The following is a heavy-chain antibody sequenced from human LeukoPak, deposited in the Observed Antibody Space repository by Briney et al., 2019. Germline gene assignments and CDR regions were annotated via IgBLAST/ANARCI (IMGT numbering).Heavy chain of an antibody. CDR1: GFTFSSYS. D-gene: IGHD6-13*01. V-gene: IGHV3-48*01. CDR2: ISSSSSTI. CDR3: ARAYSSSWPMGLSAFDI. J-gene: IGHJ3*02. Sequence: GGSLRLSCAASGFTFSSYSMNWVRQAPGKGLEWVSYISSSSSTIYYADSVKGRFTISRGNAKNSLYLQMNSLRAEDTAVYYCARAYSSSWPMGLSAFDIWGQGTMVTVSS.